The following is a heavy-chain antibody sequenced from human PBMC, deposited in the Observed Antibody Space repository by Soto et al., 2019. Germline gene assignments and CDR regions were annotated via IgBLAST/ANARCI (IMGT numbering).Heavy chain of an antibody. D-gene: IGHD6-6*01. CDR2: ISAYNGDT. J-gene: IGHJ6*03. Sequence: QVQLLQSGAEVKKPGASVKVSCKASGYTFTNYGITWVRQAPGQGLEWMGWISAYNGDTHYTQRLQDRVTMTTDTSTSTAYMELRGLRSADTAVYYCASVRQLVGYFYYYMDVWGKGTTVTVSS. V-gene: IGHV1-18*01. CDR3: ASVRQLVGYFYYYMDV. CDR1: GYTFTNYG.